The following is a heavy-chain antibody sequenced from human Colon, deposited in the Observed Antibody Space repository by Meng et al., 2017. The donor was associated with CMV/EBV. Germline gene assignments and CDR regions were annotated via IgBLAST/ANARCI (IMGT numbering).Heavy chain of an antibody. CDR2: ISNDETTI. Sequence: VKVVECGGGLVPRGGSQGLSCAPSEFTFSNYWMHGVRQAPGEGLVLVSRISNDETTINYADSVKGRFTISRDTAMLYLEMNSLRAEDTAVYYCVRGTDRWPGVDYWGQGTLVTVSS. CDR3: VRGTDRWPGVDY. V-gene: IGHV3-74*01. J-gene: IGHJ4*02. CDR1: EFTFSNYW.